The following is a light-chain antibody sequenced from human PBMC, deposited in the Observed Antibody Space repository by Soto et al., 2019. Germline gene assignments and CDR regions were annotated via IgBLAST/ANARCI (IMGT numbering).Light chain of an antibody. CDR3: QSYDSSLSGWV. Sequence: QTVVTQPPSVSGAPGQRVTISCTGSSSNIGAGYDVHWYQQLPGTAPKLLIYGNSNRPSGVPDRFSGSKSGTSASLAITGLQVEDETDYYCQSYDSSLSGWVFGTGTKLTVL. CDR1: SSNIGAGYD. J-gene: IGLJ1*01. CDR2: GNS. V-gene: IGLV1-40*01.